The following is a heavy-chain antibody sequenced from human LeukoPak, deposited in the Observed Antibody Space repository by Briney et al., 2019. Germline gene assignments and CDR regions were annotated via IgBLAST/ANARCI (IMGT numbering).Heavy chain of an antibody. CDR3: AKDRHSSGLGLYYNYYYGMDV. D-gene: IGHD6-19*01. V-gene: IGHV3-23*01. Sequence: PGGSLRLSCAASGFTFSSYAMSWVRQAPGKGLEWVSAISGSGGSTYYADSVKGRFTISRDNSKNTLYLQMNSLRAEDTAVYYCAKDRHSSGLGLYYNYYYGMDVWGQGTTVTVSS. J-gene: IGHJ6*02. CDR2: ISGSGGST. CDR1: GFTFSSYA.